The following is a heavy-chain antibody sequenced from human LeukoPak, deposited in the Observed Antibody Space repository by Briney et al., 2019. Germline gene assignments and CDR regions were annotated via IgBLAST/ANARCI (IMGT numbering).Heavy chain of an antibody. CDR2: ISSSSSYI. J-gene: IGHJ4*02. CDR1: GFIFNTYW. D-gene: IGHD1-26*01. V-gene: IGHV3-21*01. CDR3: EKGPVGATRHFDY. Sequence: PGGSLRLSCAASGFIFNTYWTHWVRQAPGKGLEWVSSISSSSSYIYYADSVKGRFTISRDNAKNSLYLQMNSLRAEDTAVYYCEKGPVGATRHFDYWGQGTLVTVSS.